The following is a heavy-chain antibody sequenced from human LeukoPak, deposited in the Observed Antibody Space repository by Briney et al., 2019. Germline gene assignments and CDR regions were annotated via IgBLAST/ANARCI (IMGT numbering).Heavy chain of an antibody. CDR2: ITPNSGGT. Sequence: ASVKVSCKASGYTFTGYYMHWVRQAPGQGLEWMGWITPNSGGTNYAQKFQGRVTMTRDTSISTAYMELSRLRSDDTAVYYCARVFYDRGLYYFDYWGQGTLVTVSS. D-gene: IGHD5/OR15-5a*01. CDR3: ARVFYDRGLYYFDY. J-gene: IGHJ4*02. V-gene: IGHV1-2*02. CDR1: GYTFTGYY.